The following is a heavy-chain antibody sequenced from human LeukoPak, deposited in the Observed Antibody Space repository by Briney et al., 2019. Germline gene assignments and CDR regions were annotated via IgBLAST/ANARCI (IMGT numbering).Heavy chain of an antibody. D-gene: IGHD3-9*01. Sequence: SQTLSLTCAVSGGSISSGGYSWSWIRQPAGKGLEWIGRIYTSGSTNYNPSLKSRVTMSVDTSKNQFSLKLSSVTAADTAVYYCAREEAYYDIFGILYYFDYWGQGTLVTVSS. J-gene: IGHJ4*02. CDR1: GGSISSGGYS. V-gene: IGHV4-61*02. CDR2: IYTSGST. CDR3: AREEAYYDIFGILYYFDY.